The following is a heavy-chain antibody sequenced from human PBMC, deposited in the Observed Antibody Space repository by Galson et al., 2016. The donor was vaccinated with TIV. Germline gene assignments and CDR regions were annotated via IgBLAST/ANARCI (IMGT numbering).Heavy chain of an antibody. Sequence: SLRLSCAASGFTFSAYGMYWVRQAPGKGLEWVTFISYDGDDQNYAASVKGRFTVSSDNSKNTLNLQMRSLKPEDTAVYYCAKDQVPTTPMALIDSWGQGTLVTVSS. J-gene: IGHJ4*02. CDR1: GFTFSAYG. CDR2: ISYDGDDQ. CDR3: AKDQVPTTPMALIDS. V-gene: IGHV3-30*18. D-gene: IGHD5-18*01.